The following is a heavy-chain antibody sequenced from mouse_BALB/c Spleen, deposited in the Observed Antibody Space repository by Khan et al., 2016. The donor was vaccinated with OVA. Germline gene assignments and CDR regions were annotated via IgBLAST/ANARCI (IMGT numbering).Heavy chain of an antibody. CDR3: ARIPHQQYFIDY. CDR2: INPSRGYT. CDR1: GYTFTNYS. V-gene: IGHV1-4*01. J-gene: IGHJ2*01. Sequence: VQLQESGAELARPGASVKMSCKASGYTFTNYSMHWVKQRPGQGLEWIGYINPSRGYTNYNQNFNDKATLTTDRSSNTAYMQLRSLTSDDSAVDYCARIPHQQYFIDYWGQGTTRTVSS.